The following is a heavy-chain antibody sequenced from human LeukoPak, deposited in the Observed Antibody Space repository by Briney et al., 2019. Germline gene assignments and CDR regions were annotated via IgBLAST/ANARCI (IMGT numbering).Heavy chain of an antibody. Sequence: SGTLSLTCAVSGGSISSSNWWSWVRPPPGKGLEWIGEIYHSGSTNYNPSLKSRVTISVDKSINTAYLQWSSLKASDTAMYYCARQDGDYDYEGDYFDYWGQGTLVTVSS. CDR3: ARQDGDYDYEGDYFDY. D-gene: IGHD3-16*01. CDR1: GGSISSSNW. J-gene: IGHJ4*02. CDR2: IYHSGST. V-gene: IGHV4-4*02.